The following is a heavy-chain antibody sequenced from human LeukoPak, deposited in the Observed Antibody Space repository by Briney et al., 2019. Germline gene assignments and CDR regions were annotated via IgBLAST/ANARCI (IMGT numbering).Heavy chain of an antibody. J-gene: IGHJ4*02. CDR2: ISGASRTI. V-gene: IGHV3-48*01. Sequence: GESLTLSCAVSGFTFTTNSTIWDRHAHGQGMEWLSYISGASRTISSPDSVKGRFTISRDNAKNSLYLQLISLRAEDTAVYYCGRDRHSSVDYWGQGALVTVSS. CDR1: GFTFTTNS. CDR3: GRDRHSSVDY. D-gene: IGHD3-22*01.